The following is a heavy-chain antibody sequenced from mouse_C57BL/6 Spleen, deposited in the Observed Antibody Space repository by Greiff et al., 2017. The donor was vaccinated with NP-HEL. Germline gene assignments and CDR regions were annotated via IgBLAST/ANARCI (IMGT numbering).Heavy chain of an antibody. CDR1: GYTFTDYY. CDR2: INPNNGGT. CDR3: ARWGLRLMAGYAMDY. D-gene: IGHD2-4*01. Sequence: EVQLQQSGPELVKPGASVKISCKASGYTFTDYYMDWVKQSHGKSLEWIGDINPNNGGTIYNQKFKGKATLTVDKSSSTAYMELRSLTSEDTAVYYCARWGLRLMAGYAMDYWGQGTSVTVSS. V-gene: IGHV1-18*01. J-gene: IGHJ4*01.